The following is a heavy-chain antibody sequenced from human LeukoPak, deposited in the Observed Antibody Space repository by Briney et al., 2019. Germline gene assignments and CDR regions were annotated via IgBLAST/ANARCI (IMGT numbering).Heavy chain of an antibody. D-gene: IGHD4-17*01. CDR1: GYSFTSYW. Sequence: GESLQISCQGSGYSFTSYWIGWVRPMPGKGLGWMGIIYPGDSDTRYSPSFQGQVTISADKSISTAYLQWSSLKASDTAMYYCARGGNYGDYVFHGMDVWGQGTTVTVSS. CDR3: ARGGNYGDYVFHGMDV. J-gene: IGHJ6*02. CDR2: IYPGDSDT. V-gene: IGHV5-51*01.